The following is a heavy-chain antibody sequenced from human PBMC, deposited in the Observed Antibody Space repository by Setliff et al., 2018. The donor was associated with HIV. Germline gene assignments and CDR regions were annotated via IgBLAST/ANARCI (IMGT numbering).Heavy chain of an antibody. Sequence: PGGSLRLSCAASGFTFSSYAMSWVRQAPGKGLEWVSAISGSGGSTYYADSVRGRFTISRDNSKNTLYLQMNSLRAEDTAVYYCAKDRRYYYGSGSYAAETWGQGTLVTASS. CDR2: ISGSGGST. J-gene: IGHJ5*02. CDR1: GFTFSSYA. CDR3: AKDRRYYYGSGSYAAET. D-gene: IGHD3-10*01. V-gene: IGHV3-23*01.